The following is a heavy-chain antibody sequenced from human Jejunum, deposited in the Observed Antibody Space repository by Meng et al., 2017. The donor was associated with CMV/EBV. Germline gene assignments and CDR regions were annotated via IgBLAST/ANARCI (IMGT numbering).Heavy chain of an antibody. V-gene: IGHV1-18*01. Sequence: SGYTFTRFGISWVRQAPGQGLEWMGWISPYNGNTNYAQKLQGRVTMTTDTSTSTAYMELRSLRSDDTAVYYCVRHMLVTSGVMTAFDYWGQGTLVTVSS. J-gene: IGHJ4*02. CDR1: GYTFTRFG. CDR2: ISPYNGNT. CDR3: VRHMLVTSGVMTAFDY. D-gene: IGHD3-16*01.